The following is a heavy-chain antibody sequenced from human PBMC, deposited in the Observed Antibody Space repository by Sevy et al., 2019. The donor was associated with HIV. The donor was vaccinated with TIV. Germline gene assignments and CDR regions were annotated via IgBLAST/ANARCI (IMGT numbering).Heavy chain of an antibody. CDR2: IKSKTDGETT. CDR3: ATRGTNSGSFSY. V-gene: IGHV3-15*01. CDR1: GFTFNNAW. D-gene: IGHD1-26*01. J-gene: IGHJ4*02. Sequence: GGSLRLSCAASGFTFNNAWMNWVRQAPGKGLEWVGRIKSKTDGETTDYAAPVKGRFTISRDDSKNTLVLQMDSLKIEDTAVYYCATRGTNSGSFSYWGQGILVTVSS.